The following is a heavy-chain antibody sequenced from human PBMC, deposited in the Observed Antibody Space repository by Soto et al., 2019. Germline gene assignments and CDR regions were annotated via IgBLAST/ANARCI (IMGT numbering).Heavy chain of an antibody. V-gene: IGHV3-53*04. J-gene: IGHJ6*02. CDR3: ARVSTVPYYYYGMDV. CDR1: GFTVSSNY. D-gene: IGHD4-4*01. Sequence: GGSLRLSCAASGFTVSSNYMSWVRQAPGKGLEWVSVIYSGGSTYYADSVKGRFTISRHNSKNTLYLQMNSLRAEDTAVYYCARVSTVPYYYYGMDVWGQGTTVTVSS. CDR2: IYSGGST.